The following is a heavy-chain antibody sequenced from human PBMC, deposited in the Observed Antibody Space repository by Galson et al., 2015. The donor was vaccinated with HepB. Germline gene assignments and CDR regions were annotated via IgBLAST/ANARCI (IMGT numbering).Heavy chain of an antibody. CDR1: GFTFSSYG. V-gene: IGHV3-33*01. CDR3: AREVDVARNYYYGMDV. D-gene: IGHD6-19*01. CDR2: IWYDGSNK. Sequence: SLRLSCAASGFTFSSYGMHWVRQAPGKGLEWVAVIWYDGSNKYYADSVKGRFTISRDNSKNTLYLQMNSLRAEDTAVYYCAREVDVARNYYYGMDVWGQGTTVTVSS. J-gene: IGHJ6*02.